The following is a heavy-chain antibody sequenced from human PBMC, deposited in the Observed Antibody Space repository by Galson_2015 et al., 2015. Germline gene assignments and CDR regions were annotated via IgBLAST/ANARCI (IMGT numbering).Heavy chain of an antibody. V-gene: IGHV1-3*01. Sequence: SVKVSCKASGYTFRDYAINWVRQAPGQRLEWMGWFNAGNGNTKYSQKFQGRVTITRDTSANTAYMELSSLTSEDTAVYYCARDRLYETLTCYYGSPYWGQGTLVTVSS. CDR3: ARDRLYETLTCYYGSPY. CDR1: GYTFRDYA. CDR2: FNAGNGNT. J-gene: IGHJ4*02. D-gene: IGHD3-9*01.